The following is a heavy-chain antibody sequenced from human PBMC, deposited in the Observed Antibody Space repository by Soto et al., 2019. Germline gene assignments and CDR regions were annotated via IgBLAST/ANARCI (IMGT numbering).Heavy chain of an antibody. CDR2: IIPIFGTA. CDR1: GGLFSSYA. V-gene: IGHV1-69*13. J-gene: IGHJ4*02. Sequence: GASVKVSCKASGGLFSSYAISWVRQAPGQGLEWMGGIIPIFGTANYAQKFQGRVTITADESANTAYMELSSVTAADTAVYYCARGVTPKVVQTNAPDKYYFDSWGRGTLVTVSS. D-gene: IGHD2-2*01. CDR3: ARGVTPKVVQTNAPDKYYFDS.